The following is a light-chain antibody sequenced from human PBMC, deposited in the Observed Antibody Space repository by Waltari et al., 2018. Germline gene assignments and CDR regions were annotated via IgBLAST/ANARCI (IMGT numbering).Light chain of an antibody. Sequence: EIVLTQSPATLSLSAGERVTLSCRASQNIYTYLAWYQQKPGQAPRLLIHDASIRATGTPARFSGSGSGTDFTLTISSLEPEDFAVYYCQQRVNWPSLTFGGGTRVEIK. CDR3: QQRVNWPSLT. CDR2: DAS. V-gene: IGKV3-11*01. CDR1: QNIYTY. J-gene: IGKJ4*01.